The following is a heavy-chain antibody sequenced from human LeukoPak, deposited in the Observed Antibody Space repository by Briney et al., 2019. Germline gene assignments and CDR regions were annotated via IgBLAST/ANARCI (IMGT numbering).Heavy chain of an antibody. V-gene: IGHV3-23*01. CDR3: AKYVSNCSSTSCFHYYYMDV. CDR1: GFTFSSYA. D-gene: IGHD2-2*01. CDR2: ISGSGGST. Sequence: GGSLRLSCAAPGFTFSSYAMSWVRQAPGKGLEWVSAISGSGGSTYYADSVKGRFTISRDNSKNTLYLQMNSLRAEDTAVYYCAKYVSNCSSTSCFHYYYMDVWGKGTTVTVSS. J-gene: IGHJ6*03.